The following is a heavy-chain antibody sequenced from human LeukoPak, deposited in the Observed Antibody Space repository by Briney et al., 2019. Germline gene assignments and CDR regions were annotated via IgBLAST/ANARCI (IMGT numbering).Heavy chain of an antibody. CDR3: ARAVGASEEKKI. Sequence: SGTLSLTCADSGGSISSNNWWTWVRQPPGKGLEWVGEIYHSGSTNYNPSLKSRVTISVDKSKNQFSLRLSSVTAADTAVYYCARAVGASEEKKIWGQGILVTVSS. D-gene: IGHD1-26*01. V-gene: IGHV4-4*02. CDR1: GGSISSNNW. CDR2: IYHSGST. J-gene: IGHJ4*02.